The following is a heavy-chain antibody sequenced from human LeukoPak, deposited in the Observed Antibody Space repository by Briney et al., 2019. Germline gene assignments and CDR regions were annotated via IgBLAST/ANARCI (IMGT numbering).Heavy chain of an antibody. CDR2: IIPIFGTA. CDR1: GGTFSSYA. CDR3: ARDSLNYDFWSGYYKGLGYYYGMDV. V-gene: IGHV1-69*13. J-gene: IGHJ6*02. D-gene: IGHD3-3*01. Sequence: GASVKVSCKASGGTFSSYAISWVRQAPGQGLEWMGGIIPIFGTANYAQKFQGRVTITADESTSTAYMELSSLRSEDTAVYYYARDSLNYDFWSGYYKGLGYYYGMDVWGQGTTVTVSS.